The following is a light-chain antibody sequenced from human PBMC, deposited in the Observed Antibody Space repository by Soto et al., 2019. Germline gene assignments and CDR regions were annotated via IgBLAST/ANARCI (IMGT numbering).Light chain of an antibody. CDR2: GNS. CDR3: QSYDSSLSGSF. J-gene: IGLJ1*01. Sequence: QSVLTQPPSVSGAPGQRVTISCTGISSNIGAGYDVHWYQQLPGTAPKLLIYGNSNRPSGVPDRFSGSKSGTSASLAITGLQAEDEADYYCQSYDSSLSGSFFGTGTKLTVL. CDR1: SSNIGAGYD. V-gene: IGLV1-40*01.